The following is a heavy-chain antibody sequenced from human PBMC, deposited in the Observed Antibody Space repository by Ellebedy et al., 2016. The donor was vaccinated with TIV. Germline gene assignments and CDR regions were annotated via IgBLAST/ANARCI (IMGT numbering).Heavy chain of an antibody. J-gene: IGHJ5*02. Sequence: GESLKISCAAPGFPFSSYAMSWVRQAPGKGLGWVSGISGSGGSTYHADSVKGRFTISRDNSKNTAYLQMKSLRAEDTAVYYCAKAGSSYCSGGSCYSLAWGQGTLVTVSP. V-gene: IGHV3-23*01. D-gene: IGHD2-15*01. CDR3: AKAGSSYCSGGSCYSLA. CDR1: GFPFSSYA. CDR2: ISGSGGST.